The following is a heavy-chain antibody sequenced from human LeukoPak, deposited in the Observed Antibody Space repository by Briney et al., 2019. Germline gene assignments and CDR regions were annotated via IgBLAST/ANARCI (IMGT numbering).Heavy chain of an antibody. CDR2: INPNSGGT. D-gene: IGHD6-13*01. CDR3: ARGFLPSSSRYGGIYNWFDP. CDR1: GYTFTSYD. V-gene: IGHV1-2*02. J-gene: IGHJ5*02. Sequence: GASVKVSCKASGYTFTSYDINWVRQATGQGLEWMGWINPNSGGTIYAQKFQGRVTMTRDTSISTAYMELSRLRSDDTAVYYCARGFLPSSSRYGGIYNWFDPWGQGTLVTVSS.